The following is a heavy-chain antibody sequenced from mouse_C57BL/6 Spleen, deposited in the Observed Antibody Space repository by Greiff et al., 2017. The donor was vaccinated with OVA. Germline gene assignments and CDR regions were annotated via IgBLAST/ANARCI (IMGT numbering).Heavy chain of an antibody. CDR2: IYWDDDK. V-gene: IGHV8-12*01. CDR3: ARRADYYGSSYGGYFDV. D-gene: IGHD1-1*01. CDR1: GFSLSTSGMG. J-gene: IGHJ1*03. Sequence: QVTLKVSGPGILQSSQTLSLTCSFSGFSLSTSGMGVSWLRQPSGKGLEWLAHIYWDDDKRYNPSLKSRPTISKATSRNQVFLKITSVDTADTAAYYCARRADYYGSSYGGYFDVWGTGTTVTVSS.